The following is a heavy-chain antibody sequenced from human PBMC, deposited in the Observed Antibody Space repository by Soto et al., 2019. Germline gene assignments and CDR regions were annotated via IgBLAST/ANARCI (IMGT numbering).Heavy chain of an antibody. CDR2: ISPDNGNT. CDR3: ARALGYSGYAGMDV. V-gene: IGHV1-18*01. Sequence: QVQLVQSGGEVKKPGASVKVSCKASGYTFTIYGINWVRQAPGQGLGWMGWISPDNGNTNYAQKLQGRVTMTTDTSTSTAYRELRSLRSNDTAVYYCARALGYSGYAGMDVWGQGTTVTVSS. CDR1: GYTFTIYG. D-gene: IGHD5-12*01. J-gene: IGHJ6*02.